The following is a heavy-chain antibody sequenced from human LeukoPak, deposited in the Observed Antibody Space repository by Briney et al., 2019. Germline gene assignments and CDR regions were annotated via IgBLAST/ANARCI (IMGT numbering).Heavy chain of an antibody. V-gene: IGHV3-23*01. D-gene: IGHD1-26*01. CDR3: VRLGATNWYFDL. J-gene: IGHJ2*01. CDR1: GFTFSSYA. CDR2: ISGSGGST. Sequence: GGSLRLSCAASGFTFSSYAMSWVRQAPGKGLEWVSAISGSGGSTYYADSVKGRFTISRDNSKNTLYLQMNSLRAEDTAVYYCVRLGATNWYFDLWGCGTLVTVSS.